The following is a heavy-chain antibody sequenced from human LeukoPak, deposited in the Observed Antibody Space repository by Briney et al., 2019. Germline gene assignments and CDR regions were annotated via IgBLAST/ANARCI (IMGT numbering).Heavy chain of an antibody. CDR2: IYYSGST. J-gene: IGHJ4*02. CDR1: GGSISSSSYY. D-gene: IGHD3-16*01. CDR3: ARDRHSTKGVWVIDY. V-gene: IGHV4-39*07. Sequence: PSETLSLTCTVSGGSISSSSYYWGWFRQPPGKGLEWIGSIYYSGSTYYNPSLKSRVTISVDTSKNQFCLKLSSVTAADTAVYYCARDRHSTKGVWVIDYWGQGTLVTVSS.